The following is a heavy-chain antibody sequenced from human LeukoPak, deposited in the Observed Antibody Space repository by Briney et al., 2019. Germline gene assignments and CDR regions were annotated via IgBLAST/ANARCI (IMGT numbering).Heavy chain of an antibody. CDR1: GFTFSSYG. CDR2: ISYDGSNK. J-gene: IGHJ6*02. V-gene: IGHV3-30*18. D-gene: IGHD2-15*01. Sequence: GRSLRLSCAASGFTFSSYGMHWVRQAPGKGLEWVAVISYDGSNKYYADSVKGRFTISRDNSKNTLYLQMNSLRAEDTAVYYCAKVLRGVVVVVEPPVPNSVRDYYYGMDVWGQGTTVTVSS. CDR3: AKVLRGVVVVVEPPVPNSVRDYYYGMDV.